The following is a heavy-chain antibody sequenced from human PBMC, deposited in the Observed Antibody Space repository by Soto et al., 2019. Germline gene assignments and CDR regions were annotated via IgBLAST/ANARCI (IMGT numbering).Heavy chain of an antibody. J-gene: IGHJ4*02. CDR2: FHDSGKT. D-gene: IGHD1-20*01. V-gene: IGHV4-59*01. CDR1: GDSFSNFY. CDR3: ARGTRALITSFFAY. Sequence: SETLFLTCTAAGDSFSNFYWSWIQPSPGKGLEWIGYFHDSGKTGYNPSLESRVSIVLGTSGNPYSLKLSSVTAADTAIYYCARGTRALITSFFAYWGQGLPVTVSS.